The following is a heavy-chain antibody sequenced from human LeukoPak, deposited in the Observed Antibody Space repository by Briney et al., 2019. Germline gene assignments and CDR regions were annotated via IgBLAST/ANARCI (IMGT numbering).Heavy chain of an antibody. D-gene: IGHD3-10*01. CDR3: ARDPSALFVPVI. J-gene: IGHJ3*02. V-gene: IGHV3-7*01. CDR2: IKQDGSEK. Sequence: GGSLRLSCAASGFTFSSNWMSWVRQAPGKGLEWVANIKQDGSEKYYVDSVKGRFTISRDNAKNSLYLQMNGLRAEDTAVYYCARDPSALFVPVIWGQGKMVTVSS. CDR1: GFTFSSNW.